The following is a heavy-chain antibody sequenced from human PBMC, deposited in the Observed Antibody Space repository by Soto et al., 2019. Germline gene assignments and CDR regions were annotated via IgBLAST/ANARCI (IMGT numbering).Heavy chain of an antibody. Sequence: QVQLQQSGPVLVKPSQTLSLTCAISGDSVSSNSAAWNWIRQSPSRGLEWLGRTYYRSKWYNDYAVSVKSRIPLNPDTSKNHLSLQLNSVTPEYTAVYYCGRESVRLQLTYYFDYWGQGTLVTVSS. V-gene: IGHV6-1*01. D-gene: IGHD6-13*01. CDR2: TYYRSKWYN. CDR1: GDSVSSNSAA. CDR3: GRESVRLQLTYYFDY. J-gene: IGHJ4*02.